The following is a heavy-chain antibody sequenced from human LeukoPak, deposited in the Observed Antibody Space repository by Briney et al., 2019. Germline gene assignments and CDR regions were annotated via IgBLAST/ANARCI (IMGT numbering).Heavy chain of an antibody. J-gene: IGHJ4*02. CDR1: GYTFTSYG. D-gene: IGHD1-26*01. CDR2: ISAYNGDT. V-gene: IGHV1-18*01. CDR3: ARDRTTGADGEYFDY. Sequence: ASVKVSCKASGYTFTSYGISWVRQAPGQGLEWMGWISAYNGDTHSAQKLQGRVTMATDTSTSTAYMELRSLRSDDTAVYYCARDRTTGADGEYFDYWGQGTLVTVSS.